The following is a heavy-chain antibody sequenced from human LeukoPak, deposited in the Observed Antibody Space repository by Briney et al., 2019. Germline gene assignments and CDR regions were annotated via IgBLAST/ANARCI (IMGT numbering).Heavy chain of an antibody. CDR3: ARATYYDFWSGYYLWGTPLKEDYYYMDV. CDR1: GYTFTLYG. J-gene: IGHJ6*03. V-gene: IGHV1-18*01. Sequence: ASVELLLNASGYTFTLYGNRWARHPPGQGLEGGGWLRAFYGNTKYAQKPQGRVTMTTDTSTSTAYMELRSLRSDDTAVYYCARATYYDFWSGYYLWGTPLKEDYYYMDVWGKGTTVTVSS. CDR2: LRAFYGNT. D-gene: IGHD3-3*01.